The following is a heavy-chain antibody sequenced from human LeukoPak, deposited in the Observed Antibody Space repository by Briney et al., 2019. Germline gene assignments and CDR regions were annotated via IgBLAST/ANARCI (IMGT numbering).Heavy chain of an antibody. Sequence: QPGGSLRLSCGASHFPFSLYWMSWVRQAPGKGLEWVSYISSSGSTIYYADSVKGRFTISRDNAKNSLYLQMNSLRAEDTAVYYCAELGITMIGGVWGKGTTVTISS. V-gene: IGHV3-48*04. CDR2: ISSSGSTI. CDR3: AELGITMIGGV. J-gene: IGHJ6*04. D-gene: IGHD3-10*02. CDR1: HFPFSLYW.